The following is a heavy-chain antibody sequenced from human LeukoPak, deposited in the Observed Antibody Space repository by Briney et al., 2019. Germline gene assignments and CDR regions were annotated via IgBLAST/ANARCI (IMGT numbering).Heavy chain of an antibody. V-gene: IGHV1-46*01. CDR1: GYTFTSYY. J-gene: IGHJ4*02. D-gene: IGHD3-22*01. CDR2: INPSGGST. CDR3: ARDPRPSYDCSVYYYPGDY. Sequence: GASVKVSCKASGYTFTSYYMHWVRQAPGQGLEWMAIINPSGGSTRYAQKFQGRVTMTRDTSTSTVYMELSSLRSEDTAVYYCARDPRPSYDCSVYYYPGDYWGQGTLVTVSS.